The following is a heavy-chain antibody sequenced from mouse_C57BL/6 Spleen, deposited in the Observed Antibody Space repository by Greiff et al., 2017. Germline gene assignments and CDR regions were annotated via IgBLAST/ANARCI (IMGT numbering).Heavy chain of an antibody. J-gene: IGHJ2*01. CDR3: ARSLITTVVAFDY. CDR2: INPSSGYT. V-gene: IGHV1-7*01. D-gene: IGHD1-1*01. Sequence: QVQLKQSGAELAKPGASVKLSCKASGYTFTSYWMPWVKQRPGQGLAWIGYINPSSGYTKYNQKFKDKATLTADKSSSTAYMQLSSLTYEDSAVYYCARSLITTVVAFDYWGQGTTLTVSS. CDR1: GYTFTSYW.